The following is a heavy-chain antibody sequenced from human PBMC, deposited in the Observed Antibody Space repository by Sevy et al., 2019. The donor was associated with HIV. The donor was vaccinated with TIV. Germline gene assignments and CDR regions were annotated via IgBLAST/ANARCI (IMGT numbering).Heavy chain of an antibody. D-gene: IGHD6-13*01. CDR2: IIPIFGTA. Sequence: ASVKVSCKASGGTFSSYAISWVRQAPGQGLEWMGGIIPIFGTANYAQKFQGRVTITADESTSTAYMELSSLGSEDTAVYYCARCIASYYYYYGMDVWGQGTTVTVSS. CDR1: GGTFSSYA. CDR3: ARCIASYYYYYGMDV. V-gene: IGHV1-69*13. J-gene: IGHJ6*02.